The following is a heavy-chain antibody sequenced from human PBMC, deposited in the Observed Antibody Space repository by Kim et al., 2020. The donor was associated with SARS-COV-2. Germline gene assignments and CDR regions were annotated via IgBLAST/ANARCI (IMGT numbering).Heavy chain of an antibody. CDR2: INSDGSST. J-gene: IGHJ5*02. CDR1: GFTFSSYW. Sequence: GGSLRLSCAASGFTFSSYWMHWVRQAPGKGLVWVSRINSDGSSTSYADSVKGRFTISRDNAKNTLYLQMNSLRAEDTAVYYCARDQEAYYDILTGPNRNNWFDPWGQGTLVTVSS. V-gene: IGHV3-74*01. CDR3: ARDQEAYYDILTGPNRNNWFDP. D-gene: IGHD3-9*01.